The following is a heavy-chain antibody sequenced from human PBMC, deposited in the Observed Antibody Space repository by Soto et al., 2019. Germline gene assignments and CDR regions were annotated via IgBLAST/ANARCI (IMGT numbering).Heavy chain of an antibody. Sequence: SETLSLTCTVSGGSISSGDYYWSWKSQPPGKGLEWIGYIYYSGSTYYNPSLKSRVTISVDTSKNQFSLKLSSVTAADTAVYYSARVMDFWSGYQNWFDPWGQGTLVTVSS. CDR1: GGSISSGDYY. CDR3: ARVMDFWSGYQNWFDP. V-gene: IGHV4-30-4*01. CDR2: IYYSGST. D-gene: IGHD3-3*01. J-gene: IGHJ5*02.